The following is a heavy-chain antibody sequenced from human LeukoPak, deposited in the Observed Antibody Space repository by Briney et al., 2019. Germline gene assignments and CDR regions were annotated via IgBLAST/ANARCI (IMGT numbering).Heavy chain of an antibody. J-gene: IGHJ6*02. Sequence: TGESLKISCKGSGYSFTTYWIGWVRQMPGKGLEWMGIIYPGDSETSYSPSFQGQVTISADKSVNTSYLQWSSLKASDTAMYYCARRGSRSSGVYYGLDVWGQGTTVTVSS. CDR3: ARRGSRSSGVYYGLDV. D-gene: IGHD6-6*01. CDR1: GYSFTTYW. V-gene: IGHV5-51*01. CDR2: IYPGDSET.